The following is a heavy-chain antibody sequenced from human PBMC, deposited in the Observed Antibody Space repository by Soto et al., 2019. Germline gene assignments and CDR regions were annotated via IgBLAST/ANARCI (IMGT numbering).Heavy chain of an antibody. J-gene: IGHJ4*02. CDR3: ASNTFYRTGLDY. V-gene: IGHV4-39*01. CDR1: GGSISSSSYY. D-gene: IGHD3-16*02. CDR2: IYYSGST. Sequence: SETLSLTCTVSGGSISSSSYYWGWIRQPPGKGLEWIGSIYYSGSTYYIPSLKSRVTISVDTSKNQFSLKLSSVTAADAAVYYCASNTFYRTGLDYWGQGTLVTVSS.